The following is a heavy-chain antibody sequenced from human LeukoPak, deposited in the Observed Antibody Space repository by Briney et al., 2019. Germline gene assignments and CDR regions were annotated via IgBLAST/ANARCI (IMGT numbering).Heavy chain of an antibody. CDR2: IYPGDSDT. Sequence: GESLKISCKGSGDRFNSYWIGWVRPMPGKGLEWMGIIYPGDSDTRYSPSFQGQVTISADKSISTAYLQWSSLKASDTAMYYCARHPPYCSSTSCSYYFAYWGQGTLVTVSS. D-gene: IGHD2-2*01. CDR3: ARHPPYCSSTSCSYYFAY. V-gene: IGHV5-51*01. J-gene: IGHJ4*02. CDR1: GDRFNSYW.